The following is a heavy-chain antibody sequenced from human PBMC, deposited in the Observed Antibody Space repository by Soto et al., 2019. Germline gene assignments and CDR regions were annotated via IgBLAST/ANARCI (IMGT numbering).Heavy chain of an antibody. D-gene: IGHD3-10*01. Sequence: TSETLSLTCTVSGGSISSGGYYWSWIRQHPGKGLEWIGYIYYSGSTYYNPSLKSRVTISVDTSKNQFSLKLSSVTAADTAVYYCARDPGPRSGSYNWFDPWGQGTLVTVSS. CDR3: ARDPGPRSGSYNWFDP. CDR1: GGSISSGGYY. V-gene: IGHV4-31*03. CDR2: IYYSGST. J-gene: IGHJ5*02.